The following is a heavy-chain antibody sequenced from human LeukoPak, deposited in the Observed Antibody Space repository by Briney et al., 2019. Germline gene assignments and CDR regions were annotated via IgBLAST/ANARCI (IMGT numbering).Heavy chain of an antibody. D-gene: IGHD2-15*01. CDR1: GFTFSSYS. CDR2: ISSSSSYI. V-gene: IGHV3-21*04. J-gene: IGHJ4*02. Sequence: PGGSLRLSCAASGFTFSSYSMNWVRQAPGKGLEWVSSISSSSSYIYYADSVKGRFTISRDNAENSLYLQMNSLRAEDTAVYYCARGDCSGGSCYRPNFDYWGQGTLVTVSS. CDR3: ARGDCSGGSCYRPNFDY.